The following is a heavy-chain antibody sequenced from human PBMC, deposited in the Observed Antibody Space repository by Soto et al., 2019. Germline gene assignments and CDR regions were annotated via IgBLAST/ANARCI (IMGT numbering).Heavy chain of an antibody. Sequence: QITLKESGPTLAKPTQTLTLTCTFSGFSLTTSGVGVGWIRQPPGKALEWLAVTYWNDNEHYNRSLNNRFIINKDTSKNQVDLIMTNVDPMDTATYYCAHRLGGYFDFWGQGTLLTVSP. CDR3: AHRLGGYFDF. V-gene: IGHV2-5*01. D-gene: IGHD3-10*01. CDR1: GFSLTTSGVG. CDR2: TYWNDNE. J-gene: IGHJ4*02.